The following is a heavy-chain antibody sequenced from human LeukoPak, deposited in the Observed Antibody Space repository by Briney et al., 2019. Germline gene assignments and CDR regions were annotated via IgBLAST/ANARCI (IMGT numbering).Heavy chain of an antibody. D-gene: IGHD6-13*01. CDR1: GFTFTDYW. Sequence: GGSLRLSCEVYGFTFTDYWKNWVRQAPGKGLEWVASIRQDGGEKYYVDSVKGRFTISRDNAKNSLYLQMSSLRAEDTAVYYCARDGTAPGLYFDLWGQGTLVAVSS. CDR3: ARDGTAPGLYFDL. CDR2: IRQDGGEK. V-gene: IGHV3-7*01. J-gene: IGHJ4*01.